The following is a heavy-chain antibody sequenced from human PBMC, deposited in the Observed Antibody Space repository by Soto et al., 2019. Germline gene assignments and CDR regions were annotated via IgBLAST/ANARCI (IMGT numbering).Heavy chain of an antibody. CDR3: ARYDSSGYYYRGPI. D-gene: IGHD3-22*01. Sequence: PSETLSLTCTVSGGSISSGGYYWSWIRQHPGKGLEWIGYIYYSGSTYYNPSLKSRVTISVDTSKNQFSLKLGSVTAADTAVYYCARYDSSGYYYRGPIWGQGTMVTVSS. V-gene: IGHV4-31*03. J-gene: IGHJ3*02. CDR2: IYYSGST. CDR1: GGSISSGGYY.